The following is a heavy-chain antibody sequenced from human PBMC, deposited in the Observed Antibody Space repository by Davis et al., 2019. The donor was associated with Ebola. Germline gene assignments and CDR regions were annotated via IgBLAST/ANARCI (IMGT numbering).Heavy chain of an antibody. CDR1: GFTFSNYW. CDR2: IKEDGSEK. V-gene: IGHV3-7*01. J-gene: IGHJ4*02. Sequence: GESLKISCAASGFTFSNYWMSWVRQAPGKGLEWVANIKEDGSEKYYVDSVKGRFTISRDNSKNTLYMQMNSLRVEDTAVYYCARDTSSTWSFDYWGQGTLVTVSS. CDR3: ARDTSSTWSFDY. D-gene: IGHD6-13*01.